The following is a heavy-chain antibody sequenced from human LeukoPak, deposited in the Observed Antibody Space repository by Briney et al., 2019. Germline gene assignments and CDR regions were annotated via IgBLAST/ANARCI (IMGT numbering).Heavy chain of an antibody. D-gene: IGHD3-22*01. Sequence: ASVKVSCKVSGYTLTELSMHWVRQAPGKGLEWMGGFDPEDGETIYAQKFQGRVTMTEDTSTDTAYMELSSLRSEDTAVYYCATAPPRPSITMIVVVMNEMAFDIWGQGTMVTVSS. CDR1: GYTLTELS. CDR2: FDPEDGET. J-gene: IGHJ3*02. V-gene: IGHV1-24*01. CDR3: ATAPPRPSITMIVVVMNEMAFDI.